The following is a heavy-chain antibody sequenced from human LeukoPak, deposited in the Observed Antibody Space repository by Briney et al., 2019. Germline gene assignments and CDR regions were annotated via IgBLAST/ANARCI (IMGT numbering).Heavy chain of an antibody. CDR1: GCSVSTSGVG. CDR3: AHSLDNSDVLNYFDY. CDR2: IYWDDDK. J-gene: IGHJ4*02. D-gene: IGHD3-22*01. V-gene: IGHV2-5*02. Sequence: SGPTLVKPTQTLTLTCTFSGCSVSTSGVGVGWIRQPPGKALEWLALIYWDDDKRYSSSLKSRLTITKDTSKNQVVLTMTNMQAVDTATYYCAHSLDNSDVLNYFDYGAQGTLVTVSS.